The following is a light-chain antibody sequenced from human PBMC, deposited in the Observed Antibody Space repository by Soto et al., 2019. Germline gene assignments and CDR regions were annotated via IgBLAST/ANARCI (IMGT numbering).Light chain of an antibody. V-gene: IGLV2-14*01. CDR3: SSHTSGSTRV. Sequence: QSVLTQPASVSGSPGQSMAISCTGTSSDVGGYDYVSWYQQQPDKAPKLMIYEVTKRPSGLSNRFSGSKSGNTASLTISGLQAEDEADYYCSSHTSGSTRVFGTGTKLTVL. CDR2: EVT. J-gene: IGLJ1*01. CDR1: SSDVGGYDY.